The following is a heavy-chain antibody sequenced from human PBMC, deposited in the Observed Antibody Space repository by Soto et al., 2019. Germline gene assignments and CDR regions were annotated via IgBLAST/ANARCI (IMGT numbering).Heavy chain of an antibody. J-gene: IGHJ6*02. CDR1: VYTFTSYD. Sequence: RXSVKCSWQASVYTFTSYDIQWVRQAPGQGLEWLGWMDPNSGSTGYAQNFQGRVTMTRNISINTAHMELSSLRSEDTAVYYCARERKFDFWRKGLDVWGQGPTVTVSS. CDR2: MDPNSGST. D-gene: IGHD3-3*01. CDR3: ARERKFDFWRKGLDV. V-gene: IGHV1-8*01.